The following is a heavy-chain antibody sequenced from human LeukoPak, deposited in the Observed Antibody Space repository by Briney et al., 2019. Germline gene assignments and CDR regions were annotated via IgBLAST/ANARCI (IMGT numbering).Heavy chain of an antibody. CDR3: AMARSEITFRLNWFDP. D-gene: IGHD3-16*01. J-gene: IGHJ5*01. Sequence: GASVTVSCRVSGYTLTELSMHWVRQAPGKGLEWMGGFDPEDGETIYAQKFQGRVTMTEDTSTDTAYMELSSLRSEDTAVYYCAMARSEITFRLNWFDPWGQGTLVTVSS. CDR2: FDPEDGET. CDR1: GYTLTELS. V-gene: IGHV1-24*01.